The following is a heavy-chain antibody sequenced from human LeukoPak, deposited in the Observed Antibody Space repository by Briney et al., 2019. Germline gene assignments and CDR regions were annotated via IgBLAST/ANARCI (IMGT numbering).Heavy chain of an antibody. J-gene: IGHJ4*02. CDR1: GFTFRSYA. Sequence: GGSLRLSCAASGFTFRSYAMSWVRQAPGKGLQWVSAISGSGDSTYYADSVQGRFTISRDNSKNTLYLQMNSLRAEDTVVYYCAKDRYYGSGNYYREFDYWGQGTLVTVSS. CDR3: AKDRYYGSGNYYREFDY. CDR2: ISGSGDST. V-gene: IGHV3-23*01. D-gene: IGHD3-10*01.